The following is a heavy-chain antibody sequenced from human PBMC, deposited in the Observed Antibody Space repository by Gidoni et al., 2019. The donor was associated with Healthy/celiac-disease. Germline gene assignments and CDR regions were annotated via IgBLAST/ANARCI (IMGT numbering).Heavy chain of an antibody. CDR1: GYTLTELS. J-gene: IGHJ5*02. Sequence: QVQLVQSGAEVKKPGASVTVSCKVSGYTLTELSMPWVRQAPGKGLEWMGGFDREDCETIDAQKLQGRVTMTEDTSTDTAYRELSSLRSEDTAVYYCATSEYSSHLNWFDPWGQGTLVTVSS. CDR3: ATSEYSSHLNWFDP. V-gene: IGHV1-24*01. D-gene: IGHD6-6*01. CDR2: FDREDCET.